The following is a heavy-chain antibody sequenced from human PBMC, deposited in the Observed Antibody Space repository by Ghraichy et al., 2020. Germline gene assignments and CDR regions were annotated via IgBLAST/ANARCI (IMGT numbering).Heavy chain of an antibody. CDR2: ISGSGGST. D-gene: IGHD6-19*01. J-gene: IGHJ5*02. Sequence: GGSLRLSCVASGFTFSSYAISWVRQAPGKGLEWVSAISGSGGSTYYADSVKGRFTISRDNSKNTLYLQMNSLRAEDTAVYYCAIAPGVSSGRSWFDPWGQGTLVTVSS. CDR3: AIAPGVSSGRSWFDP. V-gene: IGHV3-23*01. CDR1: GFTFSSYA.